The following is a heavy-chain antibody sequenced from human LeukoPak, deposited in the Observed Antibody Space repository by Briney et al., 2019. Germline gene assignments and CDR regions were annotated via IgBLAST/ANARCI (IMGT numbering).Heavy chain of an antibody. Sequence: SETLSLTCAVYGGSFSGYYWSWIRQPPGKGLEWIGEINHSGSTNYNPSLKSRVTISVDTSKNQFSLKLSSVTAADTAVYYCARGGMSSSWYRNYYYYYMDVWGKGTTVTVSS. V-gene: IGHV4-34*01. D-gene: IGHD6-13*01. J-gene: IGHJ6*03. CDR2: INHSGST. CDR3: ARGGMSSSWYRNYYYYYMDV. CDR1: GGSFSGYY.